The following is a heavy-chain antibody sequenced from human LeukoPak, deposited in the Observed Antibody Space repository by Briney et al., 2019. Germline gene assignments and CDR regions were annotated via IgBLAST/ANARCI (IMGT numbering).Heavy chain of an antibody. D-gene: IGHD3-16*01. CDR2: IYRHGGT. Sequence: GGSLRLSCAASGFTFSNYWMHWVRQAPGKGLEWVSVIYRHGGTAYADSVQGRFSISRDNSKNTVDLQMNSLRAEDTAVYYCARDVIYDSEIYSYGDSWGQGTLVTVSS. V-gene: IGHV3-66*01. J-gene: IGHJ4*02. CDR3: ARDVIYDSEIYSYGDS. CDR1: GFTFSNYW.